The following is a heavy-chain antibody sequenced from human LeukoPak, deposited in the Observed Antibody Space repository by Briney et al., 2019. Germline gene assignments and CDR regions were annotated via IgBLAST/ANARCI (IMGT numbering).Heavy chain of an antibody. J-gene: IGHJ4*02. D-gene: IGHD6-13*01. CDR3: ARETGRGSWYFDY. CDR1: GFTFSSYA. Sequence: PGGSLRLSCAASGFTFSSYAMHWVRQAPGKGLEWVAVISYGGSNKYYADSVKGRFTISRDNSKNTLYLQMNSLRAEDTAVYYCARETGRGSWYFDYWGQGTLVTVSS. CDR2: ISYGGSNK. V-gene: IGHV3-30-3*01.